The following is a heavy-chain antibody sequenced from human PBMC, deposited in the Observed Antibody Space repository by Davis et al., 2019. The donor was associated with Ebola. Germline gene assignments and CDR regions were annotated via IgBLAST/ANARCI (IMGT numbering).Heavy chain of an antibody. Sequence: GGSLRLSCAASGFTFSSYGMHWVRQAPGKGLEWVAVIWYDGSNKYYADSVKGRFTISRDNSKNTLYLQMNSLRAEDTAVYYCARGKHSSSSGLGLFYYYYYGMDVWGQGTTVTVSS. J-gene: IGHJ6*02. V-gene: IGHV3-33*01. CDR3: ARGKHSSSSGLGLFYYYYYGMDV. D-gene: IGHD6-6*01. CDR1: GFTFSSYG. CDR2: IWYDGSNK.